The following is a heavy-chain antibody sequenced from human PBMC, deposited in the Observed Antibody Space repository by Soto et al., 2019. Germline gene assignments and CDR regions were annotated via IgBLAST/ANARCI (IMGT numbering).Heavy chain of an antibody. CDR2: ISYEGSTQ. D-gene: IGHD5-18*01. CDR3: AKDEGWRIQLWLGSYGLDV. CDR1: GFTFSGYS. V-gene: IGHV3-30*18. J-gene: IGHJ6*02. Sequence: QVHLEESGGGVVQPGRSLRLSCTASGFTFSGYSMHWVRQAPGKGLEWVAVISYEGSTQYYAESVKGRFTISRDNSKNTLYLQMNRLRLEDTGVYYCAKDEGWRIQLWLGSYGLDVWGHGTTVTVSS.